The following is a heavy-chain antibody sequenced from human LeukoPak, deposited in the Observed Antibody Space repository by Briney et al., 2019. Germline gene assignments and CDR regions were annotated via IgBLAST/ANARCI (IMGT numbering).Heavy chain of an antibody. CDR3: ARDIGDCSSLSCYNHYYYMDV. V-gene: IGHV3-30-3*01. D-gene: IGHD2-2*02. J-gene: IGHJ6*03. CDR1: GFTFSSYA. Sequence: GGSLRLSCAASGFTFSSYAMHWVRQAPGKGLEWVAVISYDGSNKYYADSVKGRFTISRDNSKNTLYLQMNSLRAEDTAVYYCARDIGDCSSLSCYNHYYYMDVWGKGTTVTVSS. CDR2: ISYDGSNK.